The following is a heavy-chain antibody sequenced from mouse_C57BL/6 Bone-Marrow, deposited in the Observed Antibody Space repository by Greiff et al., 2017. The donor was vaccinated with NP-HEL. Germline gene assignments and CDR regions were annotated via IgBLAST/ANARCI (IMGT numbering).Heavy chain of an antibody. CDR3: ARDRFYDYDVWFAY. D-gene: IGHD2-4*01. V-gene: IGHV3-6*01. J-gene: IGHJ3*01. CDR1: GYSITSGYY. Sequence: EVQLQQSGPGLVKPSQSLSLTCSVTGYSITSGYYWNWIRQFPGNKLEWMGYISYDGSNNYNPSLKNRISITRDTSKNQFFLKLNSVTTEDTATYYCARDRFYDYDVWFAYWGQGTLVTVSA. CDR2: ISYDGSN.